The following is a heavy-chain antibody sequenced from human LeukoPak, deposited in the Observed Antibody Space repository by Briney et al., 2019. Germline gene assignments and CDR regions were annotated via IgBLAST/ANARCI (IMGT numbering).Heavy chain of an antibody. D-gene: IGHD2/OR15-2a*01. CDR3: AKRGVVIRVILVGFHKEAYYFDS. CDR2: ISGSGGGT. J-gene: IGHJ4*02. Sequence: GGSLRLSCAVSGITLSNYGMSWVRQAPGKGLEWVAGISGSGGGTNYADSVKGRFTIPRDNNKNTLYLQMNSLRAEDTAVYFCAKRGVVIRVILVGFHKEAYYFDSWGQGALVTVSS. CDR1: GITLSNYG. V-gene: IGHV3-23*01.